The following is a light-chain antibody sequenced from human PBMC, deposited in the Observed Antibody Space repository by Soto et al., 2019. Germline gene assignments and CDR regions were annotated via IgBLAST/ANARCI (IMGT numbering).Light chain of an antibody. CDR1: QSVSTN. CDR2: GAS. Sequence: EIVMTQSPATLSVSPGERATLSCRASQSVSTNLVWYQQKPGQAPRLLIYGASTRATGIPARFSGSGSGTEFTLTINSLQSEDFAVYYCQQYNNWPRTFGQGTKVDI. CDR3: QQYNNWPRT. J-gene: IGKJ1*01. V-gene: IGKV3-15*01.